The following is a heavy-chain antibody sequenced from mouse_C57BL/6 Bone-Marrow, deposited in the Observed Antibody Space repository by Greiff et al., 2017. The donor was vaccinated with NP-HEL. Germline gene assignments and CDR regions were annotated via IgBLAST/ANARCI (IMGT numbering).Heavy chain of an antibody. D-gene: IGHD2-10*02. CDR1: GYTFTDYE. Sequence: QVQLQQSGAELVRPGASVTLSCKASGYTFTDYEMHWVKQTPVHGLEWIGAIDPETGGTAYNQKFKGKAILTADKSSSTAYMELRSLTSEDSAVYYCTYGNYHYAMDYWGQGTSVTVSS. CDR3: TYGNYHYAMDY. V-gene: IGHV1-15*01. CDR2: IDPETGGT. J-gene: IGHJ4*01.